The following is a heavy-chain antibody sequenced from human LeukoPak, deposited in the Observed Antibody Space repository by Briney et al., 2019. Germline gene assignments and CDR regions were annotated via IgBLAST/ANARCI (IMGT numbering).Heavy chain of an antibody. CDR1: GFTFSSYW. V-gene: IGHV3-74*01. D-gene: IGHD4-11*01. CDR2: INNGGTTT. Sequence: PGGSLRLSCAASGFTFSSYWMHWVRQAPGKGLVWLSRINNGGTTTTYADSVRGRFTISRDNAKNTLYLEMNSLRAEDTAVYYCARLLQGDDWGQGTLVTVSS. J-gene: IGHJ4*02. CDR3: ARLLQGDD.